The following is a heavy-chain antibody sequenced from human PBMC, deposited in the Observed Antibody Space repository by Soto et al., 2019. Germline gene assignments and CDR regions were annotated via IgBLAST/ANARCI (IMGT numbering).Heavy chain of an antibody. D-gene: IGHD3-9*01. CDR1: GGSLGSTSYY. V-gene: IGHV4-39*02. Sequence: SETLSLTCTVSGGSLGSTSYYWGWIHQPPGKGLEWIGSIYYSGNTYYNPSLQSRVAMSIDTSNNHFSLKLSSATAADTAVYYCAAYDILTVYFPQYSFGYRGQRAPVTVAS. J-gene: IGHJ4*02. CDR3: AAYDILTVYFPQYSFGY. CDR2: IYYSGNT.